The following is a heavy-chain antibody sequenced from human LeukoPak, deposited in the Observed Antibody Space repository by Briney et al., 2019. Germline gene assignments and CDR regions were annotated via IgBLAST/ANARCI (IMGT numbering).Heavy chain of an antibody. Sequence: AGGSLRLSCAASGFTFSGSAMHWVRQASGKGPEWVGRIRSKANSYATAYAASVKGRFTISRDDSKNTAYLQMNSLKTEDTAVYYCTLGRYDYVWGSYRDDAFGIWGQGTMVTVSS. CDR1: GFTFSGSA. J-gene: IGHJ3*02. CDR2: IRSKANSYAT. CDR3: TLGRYDYVWGSYRDDAFGI. D-gene: IGHD3-16*02. V-gene: IGHV3-73*01.